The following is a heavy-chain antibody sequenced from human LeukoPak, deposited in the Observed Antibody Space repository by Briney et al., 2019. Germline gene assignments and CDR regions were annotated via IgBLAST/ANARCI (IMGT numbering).Heavy chain of an antibody. V-gene: IGHV1-69*05. CDR2: IIPIFGTA. J-gene: IGHJ4*02. CDR3: ARVVGGDYAFDY. Sequence: SVKVSCKAFGGTFSSYAISWVRQAPGQGLEWMGGIIPIFGTANYAQKFQGRVTITTDESTSTAYVELSSLRSEDTAVYYCARVVGGDYAFDYWGQGTLVTVSS. CDR1: GGTFSSYA. D-gene: IGHD4-17*01.